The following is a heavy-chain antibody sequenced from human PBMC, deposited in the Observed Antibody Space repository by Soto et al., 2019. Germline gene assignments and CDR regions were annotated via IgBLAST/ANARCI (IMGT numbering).Heavy chain of an antibody. J-gene: IGHJ4*02. V-gene: IGHV5-51*01. Sequence: GESLNISCKGSGYSFTSYFIGWVRQMPGKGLEWMGIIYPGDSDTRYSPSFQGQVTISADKSISTAYLQWSSLKASDTAMYYCARQAYHYDTNSFGYWGQGTLVNVLL. CDR3: ARQAYHYDTNSFGY. D-gene: IGHD3-22*01. CDR2: IYPGDSDT. CDR1: GYSFTSYF.